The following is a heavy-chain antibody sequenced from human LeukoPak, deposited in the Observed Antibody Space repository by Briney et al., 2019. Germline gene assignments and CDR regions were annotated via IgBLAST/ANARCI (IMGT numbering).Heavy chain of an antibody. CDR2: VYDTGDT. D-gene: IGHD1-7*01. J-gene: IGHJ4*02. Sequence: SETLSLTCTVSGTSITRTYWSWIRQLRGRGLESVGCVYDTGDTNYNPSLKSRVTMSLDTSKNQFSLTLSSVTAADTAVYYCARRGTSGNYQMLHFDSWGQGILVTVSS. V-gene: IGHV4-59*08. CDR1: GTSITRTY. CDR3: ARRGTSGNYQMLHFDS.